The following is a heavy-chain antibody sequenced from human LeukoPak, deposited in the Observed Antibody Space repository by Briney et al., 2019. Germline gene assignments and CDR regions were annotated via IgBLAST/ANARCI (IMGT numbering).Heavy chain of an antibody. J-gene: IGHJ2*01. CDR3: ARGPPWYFDL. Sequence: GGSLTLSCAASGFTFSSYWMHWVRQAPGKGLVWVSRINGDGSSTAYADSVKGRFTISRGNAKNTLYLQMNSLTAEDTAVYYCARGPPWYFDLWGRGTLVTVSS. V-gene: IGHV3-74*01. CDR2: INGDGSST. CDR1: GFTFSSYW. D-gene: IGHD6-25*01.